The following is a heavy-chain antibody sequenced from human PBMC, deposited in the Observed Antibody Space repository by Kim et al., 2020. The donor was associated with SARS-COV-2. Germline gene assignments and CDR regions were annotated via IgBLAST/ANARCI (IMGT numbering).Heavy chain of an antibody. CDR3: AKQYVQH. CDR1: GFTFTSYA. D-gene: IGHD2-8*01. Sequence: GGSLRLSCVASGFTFTSYAMNWVRQAPGKGLEWVSSISESGERTHYADSVKGRFTISRDNSKNTLSLQMNSLRAEDTAVYYCAKQYVQHWGQCTLVTVSS. CDR2: ISESGERT. J-gene: IGHJ1*01. V-gene: IGHV3-23*01.